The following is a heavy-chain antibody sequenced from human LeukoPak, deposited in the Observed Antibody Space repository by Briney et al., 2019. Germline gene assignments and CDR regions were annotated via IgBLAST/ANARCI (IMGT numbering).Heavy chain of an antibody. Sequence: GASVKVSCKASGYTFTGYYMHWVRQAPGQGLEWMGWINPNSGGTNYAQKFQGRVTMTRDTPISTAYMELSRLRSDDTAVYYCARDWGYDILTGYYFDYWGQGTLVTVSS. CDR1: GYTFTGYY. J-gene: IGHJ4*02. CDR3: ARDWGYDILTGYYFDY. CDR2: INPNSGGT. V-gene: IGHV1-2*02. D-gene: IGHD3-9*01.